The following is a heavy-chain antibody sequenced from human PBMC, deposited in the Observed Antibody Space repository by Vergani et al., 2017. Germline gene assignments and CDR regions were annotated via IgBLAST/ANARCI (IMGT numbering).Heavy chain of an antibody. V-gene: IGHV4-34*10. Sequence: QVQLQESGPGLVKPSETLSLTCAVYGGSFSGYYWSWIRQPPGKGLEWIGEINHSGSTNYNPSLKSRVTMSVDTSKNQFSLKLSSVTAADTAVYYCARVSLVPSNIAIDYWGQGTLVTVSS. J-gene: IGHJ4*02. D-gene: IGHD2-2*01. CDR1: GGSFSGYY. CDR3: ARVSLVPSNIAIDY. CDR2: INHSGST.